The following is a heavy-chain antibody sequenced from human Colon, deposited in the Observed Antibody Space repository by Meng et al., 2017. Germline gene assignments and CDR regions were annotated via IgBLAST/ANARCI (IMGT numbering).Heavy chain of an antibody. J-gene: IGHJ4*02. CDR1: GGSISSYY. CDR3: ARARSGYCSGGSCYQEDY. Sequence: QEPGLGLVKPSETLSLTCTVSGGSISSYYWSWIRQPAGKGLEWIGRIYTSGSTNYNPSLKSRVTMSVDTSKNQFSLKLSSVTAADTAVYYCARARSGYCSGGSCYQEDYWGQGTLVTVSS. V-gene: IGHV4-4*07. D-gene: IGHD2-15*01. CDR2: IYTSGST.